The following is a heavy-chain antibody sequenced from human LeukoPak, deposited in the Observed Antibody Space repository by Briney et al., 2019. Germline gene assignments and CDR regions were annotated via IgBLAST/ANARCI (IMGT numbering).Heavy chain of an antibody. CDR3: ARIYCTTANRVRWCMWY. Sequence: GRSLRLSCAASGFTFSSYAMHWVRQAPGKGLEWVAVISYDGSNKYYADSVKGRFTISRDNSKNTLYLQKNSLRAEDTAVYYCARIYCTTANRVRWCMWYWGQGTLVTVSS. J-gene: IGHJ4*02. V-gene: IGHV3-30-3*01. CDR1: GFTFSSYA. D-gene: IGHD2-8*01. CDR2: ISYDGSNK.